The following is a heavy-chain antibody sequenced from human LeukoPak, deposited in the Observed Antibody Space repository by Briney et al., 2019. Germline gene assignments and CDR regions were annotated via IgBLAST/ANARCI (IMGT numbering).Heavy chain of an antibody. Sequence: SETLSLTCTVSGGSISSYYWSWIRRPPGKGLEWIGYIYYSGSTNYNPSLKSRVTISVDTSKNQFSLKLSSVTAADTAVYYCAARTPYYFDYWGQGTLVTVSS. D-gene: IGHD1-14*01. V-gene: IGHV4-59*01. J-gene: IGHJ4*02. CDR2: IYYSGST. CDR3: AARTPYYFDY. CDR1: GGSISSYY.